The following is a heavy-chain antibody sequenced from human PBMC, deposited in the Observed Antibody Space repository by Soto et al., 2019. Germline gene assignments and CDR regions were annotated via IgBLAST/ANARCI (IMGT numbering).Heavy chain of an antibody. CDR1: GGSISSGGYY. CDR3: ARFIVVVPAATADDGYYFDY. Sequence: SETLSLTCTVSGGSISSGGYYWSWTRQHPGKGLEWIGYIYYSGSTYYNPSLKSRVTISVDTSKNQFSLKLSSVTAADTAVYYCARFIVVVPAATADDGYYFDYWGQGTLVTVSS. V-gene: IGHV4-31*03. J-gene: IGHJ4*02. CDR2: IYYSGST. D-gene: IGHD2-2*01.